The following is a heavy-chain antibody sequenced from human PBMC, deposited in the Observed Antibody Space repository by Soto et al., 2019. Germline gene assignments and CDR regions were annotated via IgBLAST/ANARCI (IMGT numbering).Heavy chain of an antibody. D-gene: IGHD3-10*01. Sequence: EVQLVESGGDLVQSGGSLRLSCTASGFTLSDYWMTWIRQAPGKGLEWVANIKQDGSEKSSVDSVKGRFTISRDNAKNSLYLQINSLRAEDTAVYYCTRGTRGFYYWGRGTLVTVSS. CDR1: GFTLSDYW. J-gene: IGHJ4*02. CDR3: TRGTRGFYY. V-gene: IGHV3-7*01. CDR2: IKQDGSEK.